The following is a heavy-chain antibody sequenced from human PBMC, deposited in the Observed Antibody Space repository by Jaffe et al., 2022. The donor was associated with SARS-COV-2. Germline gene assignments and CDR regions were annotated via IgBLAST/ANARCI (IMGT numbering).Heavy chain of an antibody. D-gene: IGHD3-16*01. V-gene: IGHV3-21*01. Sequence: EVQLVESGGGLVKPGGSLRLSCAASGFTFSSYSMNWVRQAPGKGLEWVSSISSSSSYIYYADSVKGRFTISRDNAKNSLYLQMNSLRAEDTAVYYCASRYTSGDYVWGITHAFDIWGQGTMVTVSS. CDR3: ASRYTSGDYVWGITHAFDI. J-gene: IGHJ3*02. CDR2: ISSSSSYI. CDR1: GFTFSSYS.